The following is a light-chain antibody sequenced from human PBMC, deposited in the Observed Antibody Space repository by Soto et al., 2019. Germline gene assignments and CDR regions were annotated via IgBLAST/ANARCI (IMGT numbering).Light chain of an antibody. Sequence: EIVWTQSPATLSLSPGERATLSCRARQSVGNYLAWYQQKPGQAPRLLIYGASTRASGIPARFSGSGSGTDFTLTISSLESEDFAVYYCQQRSNWPPDTFGQGTKLEIK. V-gene: IGKV3-11*01. CDR2: GAS. CDR3: QQRSNWPPDT. J-gene: IGKJ2*01. CDR1: QSVGNY.